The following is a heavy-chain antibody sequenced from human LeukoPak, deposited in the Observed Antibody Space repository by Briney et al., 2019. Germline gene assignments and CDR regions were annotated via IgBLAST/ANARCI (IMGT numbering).Heavy chain of an antibody. D-gene: IGHD4-11*01. J-gene: IGHJ4*02. CDR2: INPSGGST. Sequence: ASVKVSCKASGYTFTSYYMHWVRQAPGQGLEWMGIINPSGGSTSYAQKFQGRVTMTRDMSTSTVYMELSSLRSEDTAVYYCAREGTDYNHFDYWGQGTLVTVSS. CDR1: GYTFTSYY. CDR3: AREGTDYNHFDY. V-gene: IGHV1-46*01.